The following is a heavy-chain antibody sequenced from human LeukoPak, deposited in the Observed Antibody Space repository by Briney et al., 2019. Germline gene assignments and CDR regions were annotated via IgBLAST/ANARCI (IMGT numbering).Heavy chain of an antibody. CDR1: GGSISSSSYY. D-gene: IGHD2-2*01. J-gene: IGHJ3*02. Sequence: KPSETLSLTCTVSGGSISSSSYYWGWIRQPPGKGLEWIGYIYYSGSTNYNPSLKNRVTISVDTSKNQFSLKLSSVTAADTAVYYCALLSSLHAFDIWGQGTMVTVSS. V-gene: IGHV4-61*05. CDR3: ALLSSLHAFDI. CDR2: IYYSGST.